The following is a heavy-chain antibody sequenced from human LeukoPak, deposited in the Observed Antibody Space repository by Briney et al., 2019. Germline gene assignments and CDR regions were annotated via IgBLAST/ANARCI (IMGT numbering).Heavy chain of an antibody. CDR1: GFTFRNYA. J-gene: IGHJ4*02. Sequence: GGSLRLSCAASGFTFRNYAMHWVRQAPGKGLEWVAVISSDRTNKNYADSVKGRFTISRDKAKNTVYLQVNSLRSEDTAVYYWARDPVTSLGYFDYWGQGTLVTGSS. CDR2: ISSDRTNK. D-gene: IGHD4-17*01. V-gene: IGHV3-30-3*01. CDR3: ARDPVTSLGYFDY.